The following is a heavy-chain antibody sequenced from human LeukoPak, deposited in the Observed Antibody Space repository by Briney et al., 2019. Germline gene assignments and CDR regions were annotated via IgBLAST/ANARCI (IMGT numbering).Heavy chain of an antibody. CDR3: ARVFEVGASIIYAFDI. V-gene: IGHV4-59*01. CDR2: IHYSGST. CDR1: DGSISTYY. Sequence: KPSETLSLTCSVSDGSISTYYWSWIRQPPGKGVEWIGNIHYSGSTNYNPSLKSRLTILVDTSKNQLSLKLSSVTAADTAVYYCARVFEVGASIIYAFDIWGQGTVVTVSS. D-gene: IGHD1-26*01. J-gene: IGHJ3*02.